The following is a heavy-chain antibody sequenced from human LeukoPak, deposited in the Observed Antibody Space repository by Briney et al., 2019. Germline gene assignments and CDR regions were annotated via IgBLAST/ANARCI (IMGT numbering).Heavy chain of an antibody. CDR3: ARDSGYSSSWYGYYYGMDV. J-gene: IGHJ6*02. CDR2: ISSSGSTI. CDR1: GFTFSSYE. Sequence: GGSLRLSCAASGFTFSSYEMNWVRHAPGKGLEWVSYISSSGSTIYYADSVKGRFTISRDNAKNSLYLQMNSLRAEDTAVYYCARDSGYSSSWYGYYYGMDVWGQGTTVTVSS. D-gene: IGHD6-13*01. V-gene: IGHV3-48*03.